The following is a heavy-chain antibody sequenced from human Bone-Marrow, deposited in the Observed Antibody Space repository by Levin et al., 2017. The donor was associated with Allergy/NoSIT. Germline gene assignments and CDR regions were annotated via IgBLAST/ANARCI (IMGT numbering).Heavy chain of an antibody. CDR3: AALYYSGLGSYYGYFEY. Sequence: SGPTLVKPTQTLTLTCTFSGFSLNTTGVGVGWIRQPPGKALEWLALIFWDEDKRYSPSLKNRLTIAKDTSNNQVVLTLTNMDPVDTATYYCAALYYSGLGSYYGYFEYWGQGTLVTVSS. V-gene: IGHV2-5*02. CDR1: GFSLNTTGVG. CDR2: IFWDEDK. D-gene: IGHD3-10*01. J-gene: IGHJ4*02.